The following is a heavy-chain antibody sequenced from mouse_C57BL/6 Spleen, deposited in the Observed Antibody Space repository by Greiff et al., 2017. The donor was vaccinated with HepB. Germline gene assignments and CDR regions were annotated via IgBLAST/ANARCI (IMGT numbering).Heavy chain of an antibody. D-gene: IGHD1-1*01. V-gene: IGHV1-69*01. CDR3: ARMRYYGNFDY. J-gene: IGHJ2*01. CDR1: GYTFTSYW. Sequence: QVQLQQSGAELVMPGASVKLSCKASGYTFTSYWMHWVKQRPGQGLEWIGEIDPSDSYTNYNQKFKGKSTLTVDKSSSTAYMQLSSLTSEDSAVYYCARMRYYGNFDYWGQGTTLTVSS. CDR2: IDPSDSYT.